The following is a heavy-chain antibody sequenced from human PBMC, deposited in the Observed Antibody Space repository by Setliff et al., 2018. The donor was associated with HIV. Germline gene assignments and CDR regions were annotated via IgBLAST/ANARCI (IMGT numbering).Heavy chain of an antibody. Sequence: ASVKVSCKASGYTFTSYYMHWVRQAPGQGLEWMGIINPSGGSTSYAQKFQGRVTMTRYRSTNTAYMELSRLRFNDTAVYYCARGPPSGTVSWFDTWGQGTLVTVTS. CDR3: ARGPPSGTVSWFDT. V-gene: IGHV1-46*01. J-gene: IGHJ5*02. D-gene: IGHD5-12*01. CDR1: GYTFTSYY. CDR2: INPSGGST.